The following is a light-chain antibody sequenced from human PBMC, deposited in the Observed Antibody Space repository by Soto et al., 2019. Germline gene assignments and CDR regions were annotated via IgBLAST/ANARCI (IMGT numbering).Light chain of an antibody. CDR1: QNVDRNY. Sequence: EIGLTQSPGTLSLSPGERATLSCRASQNVDRNYLAWYQQKPGQAPRIIIFGASGRATGIPDRFSGSGSGTDFTLTISRLEPEDFAVYYCQQYGSLSWTFGQGTKVEIK. CDR2: GAS. V-gene: IGKV3-20*01. CDR3: QQYGSLSWT. J-gene: IGKJ1*01.